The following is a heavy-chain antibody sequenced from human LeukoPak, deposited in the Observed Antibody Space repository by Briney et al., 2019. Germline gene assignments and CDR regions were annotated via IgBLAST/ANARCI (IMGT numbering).Heavy chain of an antibody. CDR1: GFTFSDYY. Sequence: GGSLRLSCAASGFTFSDYYMSWIRQAPGKGLEWVSYISSSGSTIYYADSVKGRFTISRDNAKNSLHLQMNSLRAEDTAVYYCARNYYYDSSGPWTKTRPGAFDIWGQGTMVTVSS. V-gene: IGHV3-11*04. J-gene: IGHJ3*02. CDR3: ARNYYYDSSGPWTKTRPGAFDI. CDR2: ISSSGSTI. D-gene: IGHD3-22*01.